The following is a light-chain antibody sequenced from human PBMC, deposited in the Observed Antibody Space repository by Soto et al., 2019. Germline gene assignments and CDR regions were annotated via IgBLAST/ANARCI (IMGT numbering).Light chain of an antibody. Sequence: EIVLPQSPCTLSLSPGEGATLSCRASQSINSFLAWYQQRRGQAPRLLLHGASNRATGIPDRFSGSGSGTDFTLTISRLEPEDFAVYYCQQYGGSPRTFGQGTKVEGK. CDR1: QSINSF. V-gene: IGKV3-20*01. J-gene: IGKJ1*01. CDR2: GAS. CDR3: QQYGGSPRT.